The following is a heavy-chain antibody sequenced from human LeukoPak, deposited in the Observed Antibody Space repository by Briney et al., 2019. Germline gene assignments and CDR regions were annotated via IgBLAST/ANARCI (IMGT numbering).Heavy chain of an antibody. J-gene: IGHJ4*02. CDR1: GGSISSSSYY. CDR3: AREEIVATIGTLDY. CDR2: IYYSGST. D-gene: IGHD5-12*01. Sequence: PSETLSLTCTVSGGSISSSSYYWGWIRQPPGKGLEWIGSIYYSGSTYYNPSLKSRVTISVDTSKNQFSLKLSSVTAADTAVYYWAREEIVATIGTLDYWGQGTLVTVSS. V-gene: IGHV4-39*07.